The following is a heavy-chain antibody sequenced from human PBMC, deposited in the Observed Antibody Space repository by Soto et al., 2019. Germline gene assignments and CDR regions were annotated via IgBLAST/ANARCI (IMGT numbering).Heavy chain of an antibody. CDR1: GGSFSGYY. CDR3: ARGSIAARLRWFDP. D-gene: IGHD6-6*01. V-gene: IGHV4-34*01. J-gene: IGHJ5*02. Sequence: KSSETLSLTCAVYGGSFSGYYWSWIRQPPGKGLEWIGEINHSGSTNYNPSLKSRVTISVDTSKSQFSLKLSSVTAADTAVYYCARGSIAARLRWFDPWGQGTLVTVSS. CDR2: INHSGST.